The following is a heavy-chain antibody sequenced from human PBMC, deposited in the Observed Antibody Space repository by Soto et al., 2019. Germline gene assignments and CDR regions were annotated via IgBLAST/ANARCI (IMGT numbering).Heavy chain of an antibody. J-gene: IGHJ6*02. D-gene: IGHD6-13*01. CDR2: ISYDGSNK. Sequence: GGSLRLSCAASGFTFSSYGMHWVRQAPGKGLELVAVISYDGSNKYYADSVKGRFTISRDNSKNTLYLQMNSLRAEDTAVYYCAKDLVRQQLVLHYYYYGMDVWGQGTTVTVSS. CDR3: AKDLVRQQLVLHYYYYGMDV. CDR1: GFTFSSYG. V-gene: IGHV3-30*18.